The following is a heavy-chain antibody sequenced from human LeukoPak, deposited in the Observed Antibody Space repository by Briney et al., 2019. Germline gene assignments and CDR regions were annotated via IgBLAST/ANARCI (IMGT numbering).Heavy chain of an antibody. CDR2: IYYSGST. J-gene: IGHJ2*01. Sequence: KPSETLSLTCTVSGDSINNYYWSWLRQPPGKGLEWIGYIYYSGSTKYNPSLKSRVTISVDTSKNQFSLKLSSVTAADTAVYYCARLVDYDILTDLYWYFDLWGRGTLVTVSS. CDR1: GDSINNYY. V-gene: IGHV4-59*01. D-gene: IGHD3-9*01. CDR3: ARLVDYDILTDLYWYFDL.